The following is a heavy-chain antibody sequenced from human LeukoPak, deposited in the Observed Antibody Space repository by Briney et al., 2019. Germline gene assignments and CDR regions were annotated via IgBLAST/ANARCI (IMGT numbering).Heavy chain of an antibody. V-gene: IGHV3-23*01. CDR2: IVVESSKT. Sequence: LRPARSAVAPTSSSYATGSVCDAPGEGRGWVSTIVVESSKTYYADSVKGRFTISRDNSNYMLFLHMNNLRAADTAIYYCAKQPYNYYCLDVWGQGTLVTVSS. CDR3: AKQPYNYYCLDV. CDR1: APTSSSYA. D-gene: IGHD1-20*01. J-gene: IGHJ4*02.